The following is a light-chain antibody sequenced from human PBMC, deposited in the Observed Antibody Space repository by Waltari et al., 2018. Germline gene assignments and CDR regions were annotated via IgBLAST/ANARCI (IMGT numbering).Light chain of an antibody. CDR2: QDN. CDR3: QAWDSITVV. J-gene: IGLJ2*01. Sequence: SYELTQPPSVSVSPGQNASIPCHGAKLGNKHACWYQQKPGQSPVLVIYQDNRRPSGIPERFSGSNSGNTATLTISGTQAMDEADYFCQAWDSITVVFGGGTKLTVL. CDR1: KLGNKH. V-gene: IGLV3-1*01.